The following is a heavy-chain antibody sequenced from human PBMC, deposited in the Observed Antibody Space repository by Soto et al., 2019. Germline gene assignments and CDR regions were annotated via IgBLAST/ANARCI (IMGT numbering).Heavy chain of an antibody. V-gene: IGHV4-39*01. J-gene: IGHJ5*02. CDR3: ARHYSSGSRNWFDP. D-gene: IGHD6-19*01. CDR2: IYYSGST. CDR1: GGSINSSSYF. Sequence: PSETLSLTCSVSGGSINSSSYFWGWVRQPPGKGLEWIGSIYYSGSTYYNPSLRSRVTVSVDTSKNQFSLKLSSVTAADTAVFYCARHYSSGSRNWFDPWGQGTLVTVSS.